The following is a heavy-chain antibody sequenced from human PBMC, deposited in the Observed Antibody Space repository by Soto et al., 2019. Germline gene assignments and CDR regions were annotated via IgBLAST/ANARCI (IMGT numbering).Heavy chain of an antibody. Sequence: SETLSLTCTVSGGSMSSYYWSWIRQPPGKGLEWIGYIYYSGSTNYNPSLKSRVTMSVDTPKNQFSLKLSSVTAADTAVYYCARRGYGPGFPYYYGMDVRAQRTTVTVSS. D-gene: IGHD3-10*01. CDR2: IYYSGST. V-gene: IGHV4-59*01. CDR1: GGSMSSYY. CDR3: ARRGYGPGFPYYYGMDV. J-gene: IGHJ6*02.